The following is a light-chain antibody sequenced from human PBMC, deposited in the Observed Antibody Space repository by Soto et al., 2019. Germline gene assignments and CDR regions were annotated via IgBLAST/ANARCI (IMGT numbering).Light chain of an antibody. V-gene: IGLV1-40*01. Sequence: QSVLTQPPSVSGAPGQRVTISCTGSSSNIGAGYDVHWYQQLPGTAPKLLIYGNSNRPSGVPDRFSGSKSGTSASLAITGLQAEDADDYYCQSYDSSLSGFYVFGPGTKVTVL. CDR3: QSYDSSLSGFYV. J-gene: IGLJ1*01. CDR1: SSNIGAGYD. CDR2: GNS.